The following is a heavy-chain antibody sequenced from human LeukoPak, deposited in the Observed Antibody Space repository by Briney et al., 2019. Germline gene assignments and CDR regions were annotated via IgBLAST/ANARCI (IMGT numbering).Heavy chain of an antibody. J-gene: IGHJ3*02. CDR2: LRSKAYNWTT. Sequence: RPGVSLRLSCTASGFTCGDYAMRWDRPAPGKGLVGGGFLRSKAYNWTTKYAASVKGRSTTSRDDSKSIAYLQMNSLKTEDTAGYYCMATGLGFGDAFDIWGQRTMVTVSS. CDR1: GFTCGDYA. D-gene: IGHD3-9*01. V-gene: IGHV3-49*04. CDR3: MATGLGFGDAFDI.